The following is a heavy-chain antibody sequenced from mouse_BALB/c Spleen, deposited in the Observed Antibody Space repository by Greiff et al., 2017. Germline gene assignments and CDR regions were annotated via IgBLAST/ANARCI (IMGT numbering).Heavy chain of an antibody. CDR2: ISSGGGST. CDR1: GFAFSSYD. D-gene: IGHD2-1*01. J-gene: IGHJ2*01. CDR3: ARRGGNYYFDY. Sequence: EVMLVESGGGLVKPGGSLKLSCAASGFAFSSYDMSWVRQTPEKRLEWVSYISSGGGSTYYPDTVKGRFTISRDNAKNTLYLQMSSLKSEDTAMYYCARRGGNYYFDYWGQGTTLTVAS. V-gene: IGHV5-12-1*01.